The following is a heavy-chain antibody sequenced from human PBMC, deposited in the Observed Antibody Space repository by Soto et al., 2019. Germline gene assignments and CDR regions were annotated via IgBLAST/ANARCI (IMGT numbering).Heavy chain of an antibody. CDR1: GDSISSGYY. V-gene: IGHV4-38-2*01. D-gene: IGHD1-26*01. CDR3: ARSPFSGSYAY. J-gene: IGHJ4*02. CDR2: VYQTGST. Sequence: SETLSLTCAVSGDSISSGYYWVCIRQPPGKGLEWIGSVYQTGSTYYNPSLKSRVTISVDTSKNQFSLKLSSVTAADTAMYYCARSPFSGSYAYWGEGTLVTVSS.